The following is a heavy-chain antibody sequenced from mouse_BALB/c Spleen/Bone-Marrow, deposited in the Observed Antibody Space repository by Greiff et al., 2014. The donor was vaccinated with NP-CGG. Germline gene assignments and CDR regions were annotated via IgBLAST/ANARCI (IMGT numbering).Heavy chain of an antibody. CDR1: GFTFSNYW. V-gene: IGHV6-6*02. D-gene: IGHD1-1*01. CDR2: IRLKSNNYAT. J-gene: IGHJ2*01. Sequence: QPGGGLVQPGGSMKPSCVASGFTFSNYWMTWVRQSPEKGLEWVAEIRLKSNNYATHYAESVKGRFTISRDDSKSSVYLQMNNLRTEDTGIYYCTRVLRNFDYWGQGTTLTVSS. CDR3: TRVLRNFDY.